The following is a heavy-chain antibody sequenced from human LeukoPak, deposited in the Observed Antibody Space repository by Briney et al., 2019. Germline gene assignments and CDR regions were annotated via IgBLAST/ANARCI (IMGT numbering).Heavy chain of an antibody. CDR2: FDPEDGET. J-gene: IGHJ4*02. Sequence: ASVKVSCKVSGYTVTELSMHWVRQSPGKGLEWMGGFDPEDGETIYAQKFQGRVTMTEDTSTDTAYMELSSLRSEDTAVYYCATVGYYGSGSSFFDYWGQGTLVTVSS. V-gene: IGHV1-24*01. CDR1: GYTVTELS. CDR3: ATVGYYGSGSSFFDY. D-gene: IGHD3-10*01.